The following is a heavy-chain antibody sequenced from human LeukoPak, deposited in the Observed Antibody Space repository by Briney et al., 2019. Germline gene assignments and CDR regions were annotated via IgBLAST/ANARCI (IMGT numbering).Heavy chain of an antibody. V-gene: IGHV1-2*02. CDR2: INPNRGGT. CDR1: GYTFSNYD. Sequence: ASVRVSCKTSGYTFSNYDIYWVRQAPGQGLEWMGWINPNRGGTNYAQKFQGRVTMTRDTSISTAYMEPSRLRSDDTAAYYCARGRYYGSGSYYWFDPWGQGTRVTVSS. D-gene: IGHD3-10*01. J-gene: IGHJ5*02. CDR3: ARGRYYGSGSYYWFDP.